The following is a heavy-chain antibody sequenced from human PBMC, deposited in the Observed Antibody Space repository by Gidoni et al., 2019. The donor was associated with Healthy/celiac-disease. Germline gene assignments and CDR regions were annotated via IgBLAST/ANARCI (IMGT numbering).Heavy chain of an antibody. Sequence: QVQLVQSGAEVKKPGSSVKVSCKASGGTFSSYAISWVRQAPGQGLEWMGGIIPIFGTANYAQKFQGRVTITADKSTSTAYMELSSLRSEDTAVYYCARGGYCSGGSCYSVGYRGDLDYWGQGTLVTVSS. CDR2: IIPIFGTA. D-gene: IGHD2-15*01. J-gene: IGHJ4*02. V-gene: IGHV1-69*06. CDR1: GGTFSSYA. CDR3: ARGGYCSGGSCYSVGYRGDLDY.